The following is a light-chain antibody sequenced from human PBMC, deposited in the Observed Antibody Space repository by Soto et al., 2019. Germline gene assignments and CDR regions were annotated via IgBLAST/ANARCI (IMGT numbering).Light chain of an antibody. Sequence: QSALTQPASVSGSDGQSITISCTGTSSDVGGYNYVSWYQQHPGKAPKVMIYEVTNRPSGVSNRFSGSKSGNTASLTISGLQADDEADYYCSSYTSSNSYVFGTGTKVNVL. CDR3: SSYTSSNSYV. J-gene: IGLJ1*01. V-gene: IGLV2-14*01. CDR1: SSDVGGYNY. CDR2: EVT.